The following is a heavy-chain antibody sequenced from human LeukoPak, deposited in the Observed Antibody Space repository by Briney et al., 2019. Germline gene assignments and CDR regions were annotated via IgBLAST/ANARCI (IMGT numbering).Heavy chain of an antibody. D-gene: IGHD3-3*01. J-gene: IGHJ4*02. CDR1: GFTFSSYS. Sequence: KPGGSLRLSCAASGFTFSSYSMNWVRQAPGKGLEWVSFISSSSSYIYYADSVKGRFTISRDNAKNSLYLQMNSLRAEDTAVYYCARGPRITIFGVADFDYWGQGTLVTVSS. V-gene: IGHV3-21*04. CDR2: ISSSSSYI. CDR3: ARGPRITIFGVADFDY.